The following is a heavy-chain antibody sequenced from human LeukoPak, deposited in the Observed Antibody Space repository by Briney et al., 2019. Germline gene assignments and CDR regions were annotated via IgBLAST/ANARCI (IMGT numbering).Heavy chain of an antibody. D-gene: IGHD3-22*01. V-gene: IGHV4-61*08. J-gene: IGHJ5*02. CDR1: GGSISSGDYY. CDR2: IYYSGST. CDR3: ARGPYYYDSSGYYYGGFDP. Sequence: SQTLSLTCTVSGGSISSGDYYWSWIRQPPGKGLEWIGYIYYSGSTNYNPSLKSRVTISVDTSKNQFSLKLSSVTAADTAVYYCARGPYYYDSSGYYYGGFDPWGQGTLVTVSS.